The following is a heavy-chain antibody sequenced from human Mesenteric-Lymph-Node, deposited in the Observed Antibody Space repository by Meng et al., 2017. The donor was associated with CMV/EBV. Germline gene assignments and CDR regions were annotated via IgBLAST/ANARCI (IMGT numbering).Heavy chain of an antibody. V-gene: IGHV4-59*01. J-gene: IGHJ4*02. CDR2: IYYSGST. Sequence: ISSYNWSWSRQPPGKGLEWIGYIYYSGSTKYNPSLKSRVTISVDTSKNQFSLNLRSVTAADTAVYYCAREIPSYCTSTSCYGVFDSWGQGTLVTVSS. D-gene: IGHD2-2*01. CDR3: AREIPSYCTSTSCYGVFDS. CDR1: ISSYN.